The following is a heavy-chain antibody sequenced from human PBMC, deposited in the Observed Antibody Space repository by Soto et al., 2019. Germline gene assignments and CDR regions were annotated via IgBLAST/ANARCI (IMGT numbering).Heavy chain of an antibody. J-gene: IGHJ4*02. CDR1: CGSISIDYW. Sequence: SETLSLTCAVSCGSISIDYWWSWVRQPPGKGLEWIGEIHHSGSTNYIQSLKSRVTMSLDKSNNQLSLKLSSVTAADTAVYYCARGFDYRWVYWGQGTLVTVSS. CDR2: IHHSGST. CDR3: ARGFDYRWVY. V-gene: IGHV4-4*02. D-gene: IGHD3-16*01.